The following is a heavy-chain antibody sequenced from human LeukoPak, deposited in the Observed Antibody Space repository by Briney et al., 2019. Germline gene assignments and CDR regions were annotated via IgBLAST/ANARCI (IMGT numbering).Heavy chain of an antibody. J-gene: IGHJ3*02. CDR1: GGSISSSSYY. D-gene: IGHD3-10*01. Sequence: SETLSLTCTVSGGSISSSSYYWGWIRQPPGKGLEWIGSIYYSGSTYYNPSLKSRVTISVDTSKNQFSLKLSSVTAADTAVYYCARVETLRYGSGSYYAFDIWGQGTMVTVSS. V-gene: IGHV4-39*01. CDR2: IYYSGST. CDR3: ARVETLRYGSGSYYAFDI.